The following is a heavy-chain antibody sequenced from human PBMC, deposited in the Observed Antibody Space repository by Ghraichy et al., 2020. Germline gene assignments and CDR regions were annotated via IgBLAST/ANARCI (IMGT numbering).Heavy chain of an antibody. D-gene: IGHD3-9*01. Sequence: SETLSLTCAVYGGSFSGYYWSWIRQPPGKGLEWIGEINHSGSTNYNPSLKSRVTISVDTSKNQFSLKLSSVTAADTAVYYCARGQGLRYFDWLQSPRKGAFDIWGQGTMVTVSS. CDR3: ARGQGLRYFDWLQSPRKGAFDI. J-gene: IGHJ3*02. CDR2: INHSGST. V-gene: IGHV4-34*01. CDR1: GGSFSGYY.